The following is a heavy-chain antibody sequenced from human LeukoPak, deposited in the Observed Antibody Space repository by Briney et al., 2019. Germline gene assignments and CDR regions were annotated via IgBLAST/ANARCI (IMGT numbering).Heavy chain of an antibody. CDR3: ARGRLRYCGGDCYSAEYFQH. CDR2: MNPNSGNT. D-gene: IGHD2-21*01. J-gene: IGHJ1*01. CDR1: GYTFTSYV. Sequence: GSVTVSCKASGYTFTSYVINRGRQATGQGLEWMGWMNPNSGNTGYAQKFQGRVTITRNTSISTAYMELSSLRSEDTAVYYCARGRLRYCGGDCYSAEYFQHWGQGTLVTVSS. V-gene: IGHV1-8*03.